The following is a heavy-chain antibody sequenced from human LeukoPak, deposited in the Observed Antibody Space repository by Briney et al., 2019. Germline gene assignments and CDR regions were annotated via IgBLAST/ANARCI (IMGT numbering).Heavy chain of an antibody. CDR2: INHTAELI. J-gene: IGHJ4*02. Sequence: GGSLRLSCAASGFTCCSYVMRWVRQAPGKGREGIAYINHTAELIFHPDSVKARFTISRDNSKNSLYPQINALRYDDTAIYYRARDHDWAFDLWGQGTLVTVSS. CDR3: ARDHDWAFDL. D-gene: IGHD3-9*01. V-gene: IGHV3-48*02. CDR1: GFTCCSYV.